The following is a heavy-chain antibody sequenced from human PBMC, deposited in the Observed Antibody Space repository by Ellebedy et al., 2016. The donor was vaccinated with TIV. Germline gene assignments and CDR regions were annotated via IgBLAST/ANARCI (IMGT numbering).Heavy chain of an antibody. Sequence: GESLKISCTASGFTFSSYWMHWVRQAPGKGLVWVSRIHSDGSSKSYAQSVKGRFTIASYNTKNTRYLQMNSLTVDDTAVYYCTRGGSETFDYWGQGTRLTVSS. J-gene: IGHJ4*02. V-gene: IGHV3-74*01. CDR1: GFTFSSYW. D-gene: IGHD3-10*01. CDR3: TRGGSETFDY. CDR2: IHSDGSSK.